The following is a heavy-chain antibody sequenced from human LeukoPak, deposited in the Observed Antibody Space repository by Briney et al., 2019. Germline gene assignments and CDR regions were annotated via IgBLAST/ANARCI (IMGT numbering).Heavy chain of an antibody. Sequence: ASVKVSCKASGYTFTSYGISWVRQAPGQGLEWMGWISAYNGNTNYAQKLRGRVTMTTDTSTSTAYMELRSLRSDDTAMYYCAREGIRIAAAGTIDYWGQGPLVTVSS. CDR3: AREGIRIAAAGTIDY. CDR2: ISAYNGNT. V-gene: IGHV1-18*01. D-gene: IGHD6-13*01. CDR1: GYTFTSYG. J-gene: IGHJ4*02.